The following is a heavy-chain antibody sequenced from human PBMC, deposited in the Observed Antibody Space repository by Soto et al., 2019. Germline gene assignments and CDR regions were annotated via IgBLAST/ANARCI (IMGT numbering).Heavy chain of an antibody. V-gene: IGHV3-21*01. Sequence: EVQLVESGGGLVKPGGSLRLSCAASGFTFSSYSMNWVRQAPGKWLEWVSSISSSSSYIYYADSVKGRFNISSDNAKNSLYRQMNSLRAEDTAVYYCAREVFVSPYYFYYWGQRTLVTVSS. J-gene: IGHJ4*02. D-gene: IGHD3-3*01. CDR3: AREVFVSPYYFYY. CDR2: ISSSSSYI. CDR1: GFTFSSYS.